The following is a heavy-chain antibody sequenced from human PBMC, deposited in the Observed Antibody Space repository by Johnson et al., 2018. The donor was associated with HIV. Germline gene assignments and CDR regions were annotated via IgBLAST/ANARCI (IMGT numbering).Heavy chain of an antibody. CDR3: ARDVTKDAFDI. CDR2: ISYDGSNK. V-gene: IGHV3-30*04. Sequence: VQLVESGGGVVQPGRSLRLSCAASGFTFSTYAMHWVRQAPGKGLEWVAAISYDGSNKYYADSVKGRFTISRDNAKNSLYLQMNSLRAEDTAVYYCARDVTKDAFDIWCQGTMVTVSS. CDR1: GFTFSTYA. J-gene: IGHJ3*02. D-gene: IGHD4-17*01.